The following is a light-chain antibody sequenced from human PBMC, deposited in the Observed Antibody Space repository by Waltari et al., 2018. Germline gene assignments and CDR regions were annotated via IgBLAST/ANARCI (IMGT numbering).Light chain of an antibody. CDR2: PDT. Sequence: QSLLTQPPPVSGAPGPRVPISCSGGSSNIGSFHLNWYRHLPRTVPKLLIYPDTNRPSGVPDRFSGSKSGTSASLAITGLQPEDEADYYCQSYDNNGRGAVLIGGGTKLTVL. CDR3: QSYDNNGRGAVL. J-gene: IGLJ2*01. CDR1: SSNIGSFH. V-gene: IGLV1-40*01.